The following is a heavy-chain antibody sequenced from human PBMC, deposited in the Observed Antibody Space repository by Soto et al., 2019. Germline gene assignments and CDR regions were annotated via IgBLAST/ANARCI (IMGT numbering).Heavy chain of an antibody. V-gene: IGHV4-31*03. J-gene: IGHJ5*01. D-gene: IGHD6-13*01. CDR2: IYYLGPP. CDR1: GGSNSTGVWY. Sequence: QVQLQEARPGLVKPSQTLSLPCSVSGGSNSTGVWYWRSVREPPGKGLEWIGDIYYLGPPSSNPSLASRVTISIDTSKYQVSLKVNSVTAAATAVYYCARVSAGGTRWFDSWGQGIRVTVSS. CDR3: ARVSAGGTRWFDS.